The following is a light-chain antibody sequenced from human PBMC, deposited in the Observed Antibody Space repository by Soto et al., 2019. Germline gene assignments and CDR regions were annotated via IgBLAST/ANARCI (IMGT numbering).Light chain of an antibody. CDR1: QDISNY. CDR3: QHYANLHL. J-gene: IGKJ5*01. CDR2: DAS. Sequence: RMTQSPSSLSSSLGDIVTITCQASQDISNYLNWYQQKPGKAPKLLIYDASNLETGVPSRFSGSGSGTDFTFTISSLQPEDIATYYCQHYANLHLFGPGTRLEIK. V-gene: IGKV1-33*01.